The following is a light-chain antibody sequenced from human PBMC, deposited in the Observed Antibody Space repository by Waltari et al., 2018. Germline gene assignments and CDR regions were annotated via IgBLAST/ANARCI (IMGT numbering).Light chain of an antibody. CDR2: FGS. J-gene: IGKJ1*01. Sequence: DIVMTQSPLSLPVTPGEPASISCRSSQSLLHTNGYNLLDWYLQKPGQSSQLLIYFGSNRASGVPDRFSGSGSGRDFTLKISRVEAEDVGVYYCMQALQTPWTFGQGTKVEIK. CDR3: MQALQTPWT. CDR1: QSLLHTNGYNL. V-gene: IGKV2-28*01.